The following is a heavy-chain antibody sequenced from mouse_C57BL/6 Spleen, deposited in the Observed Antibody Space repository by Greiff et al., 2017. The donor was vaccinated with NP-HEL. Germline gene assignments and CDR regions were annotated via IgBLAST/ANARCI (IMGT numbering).Heavy chain of an antibody. CDR3: TMVTTEGYFDY. Sequence: VQLQQSGTVLARPGASVKMSCKTSGYTFTSYWMHWVKQRPGQGLEWIGAIYPGNSDTSYNQKFKGKAKLTAVTSASTAYMELSSLTNEDSAVYYCTMVTTEGYFDYWGQGTTLTVSS. D-gene: IGHD2-2*01. V-gene: IGHV1-5*01. J-gene: IGHJ2*01. CDR1: GYTFTSYW. CDR2: IYPGNSDT.